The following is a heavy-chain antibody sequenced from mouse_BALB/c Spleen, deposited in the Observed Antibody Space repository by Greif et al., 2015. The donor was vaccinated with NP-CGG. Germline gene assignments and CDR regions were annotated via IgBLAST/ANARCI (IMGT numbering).Heavy chain of an antibody. CDR1: GYTFTDYW. CDR3: ARFYYGSSYFGY. V-gene: IGHV1-69*01. J-gene: IGHJ2*01. Sequence: QVQLQQSGAELVMPGASVKMSCKASGYTFTDYWMHWVKQRPGQGLEWIGAIDTSDSYTSYNQKFKGKATLTVDESSSTAYMQLSSLTSEDSAVYYCARFYYGSSYFGYWGQGTTLTVSS. D-gene: IGHD1-1*01. CDR2: IDTSDSYT.